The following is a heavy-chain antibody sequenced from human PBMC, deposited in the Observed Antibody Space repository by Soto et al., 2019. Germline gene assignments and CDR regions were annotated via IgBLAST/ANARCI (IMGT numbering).Heavy chain of an antibody. CDR2: ISFAGRNK. V-gene: IGHV3-30*03. CDR3: ARTPRGGLVATIADN. Sequence: ESGGGVVQPGRSLRLSCAASGFTFSDYGMHWVRQAPGKGLEWVAAISFAGRNKYYADSVKGRFTISRDNSKDTLYLQMNSLRVEDMAVYYCARTPRGGLVATIADNWGQGTMVTVSS. CDR1: GFTFSDYG. J-gene: IGHJ3*02. D-gene: IGHD5-12*01.